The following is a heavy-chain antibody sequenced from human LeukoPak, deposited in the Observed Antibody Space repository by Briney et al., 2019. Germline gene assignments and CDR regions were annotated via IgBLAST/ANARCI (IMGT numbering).Heavy chain of an antibody. J-gene: IGHJ5*02. CDR3: ARDFYDILTGSWDWFDP. Sequence: SETLSITCTVSGGSISSYYWSWIRQPAGKGLEWIGRIYTSGSTNYNPSLKSRVTMSVDTSKNQFSLKLSSVTAADTAVYYCARDFYDILTGSWDWFDPWGQGTLVTVSS. CDR1: GGSISSYY. D-gene: IGHD3-9*01. V-gene: IGHV4-4*07. CDR2: IYTSGST.